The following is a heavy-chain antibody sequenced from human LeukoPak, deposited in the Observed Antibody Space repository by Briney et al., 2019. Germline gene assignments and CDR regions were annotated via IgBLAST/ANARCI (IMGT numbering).Heavy chain of an antibody. CDR1: GGSIINHY. CDR3: PRDVRYGSGWYTPES. V-gene: IGHV4-4*07. Sequence: SETLSLTYTVSGGSIINHYWGWIRQPAGKGLEWIGRIYSSGSANYSPSLKSRVSMSIDTSNNHFSLNLTSVTAADTDLYFCPRDVRYGSGWYTPESWGQGTLVTVSS. CDR2: IYSSGSA. J-gene: IGHJ5*02. D-gene: IGHD6-19*01.